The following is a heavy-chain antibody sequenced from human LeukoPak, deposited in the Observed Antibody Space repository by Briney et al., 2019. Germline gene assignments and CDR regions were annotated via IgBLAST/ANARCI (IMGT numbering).Heavy chain of an antibody. Sequence: SGGSLRLSCAASGFTFSTYPMNWVRQAPGKGLEWVSTISGSGGSTYYADSVKGRFTISRDNSKNTLYLQMNSLRAEDTAIYYRAKERPQTTSFDYWGQGTLVTVSS. CDR1: GFTFSTYP. V-gene: IGHV3-23*01. D-gene: IGHD2/OR15-2a*01. J-gene: IGHJ4*02. CDR2: ISGSGGST. CDR3: AKERPQTTSFDY.